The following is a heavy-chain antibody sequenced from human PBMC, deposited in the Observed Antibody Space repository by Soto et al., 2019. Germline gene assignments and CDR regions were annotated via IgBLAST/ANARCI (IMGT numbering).Heavy chain of an antibody. V-gene: IGHV3-23*01. J-gene: IGHJ6*02. CDR3: AKATDYDFWSGYPRMDV. D-gene: IGHD3-3*01. CDR1: GFTFSSYA. Sequence: GGSLRLSCAASGFTFSSYAMSWVRQAPGKGLEWVSAISGSGGSTYYADSVKGRFTISRDNSKNTLYLQMNSLRAEDTAVYYCAKATDYDFWSGYPRMDVWGQGTTVTVSS. CDR2: ISGSGGST.